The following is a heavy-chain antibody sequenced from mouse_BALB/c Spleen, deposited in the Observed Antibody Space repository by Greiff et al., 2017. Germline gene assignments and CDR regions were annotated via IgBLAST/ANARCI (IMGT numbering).Heavy chain of an antibody. CDR2: IWWDDDK. CDR3: ARIGGGYDDGFAY. D-gene: IGHD2-14*01. Sequence: QVTLKESGPGILQPSQTLSLTCSFSGFSLSTSGMGVGWIRQPSGKGLEWLAHIWWDDDKYYNTALKSGLTISKDTSKNQVFLKIASVDTADTATYYCARIGGGYDDGFAYWGQGTLVTVSA. CDR1: GFSLSTSGMG. J-gene: IGHJ3*01. V-gene: IGHV8-8*01.